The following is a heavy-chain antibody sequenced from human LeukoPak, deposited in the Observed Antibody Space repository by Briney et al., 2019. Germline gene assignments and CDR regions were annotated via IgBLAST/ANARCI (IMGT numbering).Heavy chain of an antibody. CDR2: IRSKANSYAT. J-gene: IGHJ4*02. V-gene: IGHV3-73*01. Sequence: PGGSLKLXCAASGFTFSGSAMHWVRQASGKELEWVGRIRSKANSYATAYAASVKGRFTISRDDSKNTAYLQMNSLKTEDTAVYYCTRLQLATDRVDCSSTSCYKDYWGQGTLVTVSS. D-gene: IGHD2-2*02. CDR3: TRLQLATDRVDCSSTSCYKDY. CDR1: GFTFSGSA.